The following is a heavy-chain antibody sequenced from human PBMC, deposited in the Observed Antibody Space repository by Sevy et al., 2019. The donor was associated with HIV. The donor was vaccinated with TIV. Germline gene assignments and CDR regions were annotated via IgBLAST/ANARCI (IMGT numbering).Heavy chain of an antibody. CDR2: ISGSGVST. J-gene: IGHJ4*02. Sequence: GGSLRLSCAASRFTLSSYAMSWVRQAPGKGLEWVSAISGSGVSTYYADSVKGRFTISRDNSKNTLYLQMNSLRAEDTVVYYCAKDVRYDSSGYFDYWGQGILVTVSS. V-gene: IGHV3-23*01. CDR1: RFTLSSYA. CDR3: AKDVRYDSSGYFDY. D-gene: IGHD3-22*01.